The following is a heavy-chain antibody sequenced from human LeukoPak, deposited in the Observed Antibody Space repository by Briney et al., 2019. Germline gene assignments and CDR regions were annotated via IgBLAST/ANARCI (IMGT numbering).Heavy chain of an antibody. V-gene: IGHV3-9*01. CDR1: GFTFDDYA. D-gene: IGHD3-10*01. Sequence: GGSLRLSCAASGFTFDDYAMHWVRQAPGKGLERVSGISWNSGSIGYADSVKGRFTISRDNAKNSLYLQMNSLRAEDTALYYCAKAISGPMVRGVIDYWGQGTLVTVSS. J-gene: IGHJ4*02. CDR3: AKAISGPMVRGVIDY. CDR2: ISWNSGSI.